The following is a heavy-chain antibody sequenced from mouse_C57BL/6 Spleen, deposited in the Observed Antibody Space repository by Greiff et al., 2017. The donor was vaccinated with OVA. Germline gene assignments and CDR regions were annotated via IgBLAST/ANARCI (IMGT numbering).Heavy chain of an antibody. Sequence: QVQLQQPGAELVKPGASVKMSCKASGYTFTSYWITWVKQRPGQGLEWIGDIYPGSGSTNYNEKFKSKATLTVDTSSSTAYMQLSSLTSEDSAVYDCARRYIQGAWFAYWGQGTLVTVSA. J-gene: IGHJ3*01. V-gene: IGHV1-55*01. CDR1: GYTFTSYW. CDR3: ARRYIQGAWFAY. CDR2: IYPGSGST. D-gene: IGHD1-1*01.